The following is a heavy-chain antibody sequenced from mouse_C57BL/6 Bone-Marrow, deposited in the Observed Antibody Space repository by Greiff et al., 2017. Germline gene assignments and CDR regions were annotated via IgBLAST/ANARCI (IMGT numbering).Heavy chain of an antibody. CDR2: INYDGSST. Sequence: EVTLMESEGGLVQPGSSMKFSCTASGFTFSDYYMAWVRQVPEKGLEWVANINYDGSSTYYLDSLKGRFIISRDNAKNILNLQMSSLKSEDTATYYCARHYGSSYFYAMDYWGQGTSVTVSS. D-gene: IGHD1-1*01. V-gene: IGHV5-16*01. CDR3: ARHYGSSYFYAMDY. J-gene: IGHJ4*01. CDR1: GFTFSDYY.